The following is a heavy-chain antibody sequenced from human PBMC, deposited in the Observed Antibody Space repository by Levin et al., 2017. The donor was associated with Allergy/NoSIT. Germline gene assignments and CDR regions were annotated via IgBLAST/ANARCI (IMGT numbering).Heavy chain of an antibody. J-gene: IGHJ3*01. CDR1: TSTFRHAW. D-gene: IGHD5-18*01. V-gene: IGHV3-15*01. CDR3: TTGGRRGYNYGSPACHY. Sequence: PGESLKISCTAFTSTFRHAWMTWVRQAPGKGLEWVGRIKSRADGGAADYAAAVQGRFSISRDDSQNTMYLQMNSLESEDTALYYCTTGGRRGYNYGSPACHYWGQGTMVTVSA. CDR2: IKSRADGGAA.